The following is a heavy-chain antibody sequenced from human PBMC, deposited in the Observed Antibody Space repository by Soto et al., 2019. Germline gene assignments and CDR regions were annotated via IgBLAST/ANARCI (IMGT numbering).Heavy chain of an antibody. D-gene: IGHD1-1*01. Sequence: QVNLVQSGAEVKKPGASVKVSYKASGYTFTSYGITWVRQAPGQGLEWMGWISAHNGNTDYAQKLQGRVIVTRDTATSTAYMELRSLRSDDAAVYYCARGRYGDYWGQGALVTVSS. CDR1: GYTFTSYG. CDR3: ARGRYGDY. J-gene: IGHJ4*02. CDR2: ISAHNGNT. V-gene: IGHV1-18*01.